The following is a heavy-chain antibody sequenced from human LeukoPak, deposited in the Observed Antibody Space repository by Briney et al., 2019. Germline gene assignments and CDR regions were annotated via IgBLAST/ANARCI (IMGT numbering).Heavy chain of an antibody. CDR3: ARLPRGDY. J-gene: IGHJ4*02. V-gene: IGHV3-53*01. CDR1: GFTVSSTY. CDR2: IYSDGRT. D-gene: IGHD3-16*01. Sequence: QAGGSLRLSCAASGFTVSSTYISWVRQAPGRGLEWVSVIYSDGRTYYADSLKGRFTISRDSSKNTVYLQMNSLRVEDTAVYYCARLPRGDYWGQGTLVTVSS.